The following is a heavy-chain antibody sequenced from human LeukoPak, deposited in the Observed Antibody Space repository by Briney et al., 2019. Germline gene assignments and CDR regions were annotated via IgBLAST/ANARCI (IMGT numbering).Heavy chain of an antibody. V-gene: IGHV1-24*01. CDR2: FDPEDGET. Sequence: GASVKVSCKVSGYTLTELSMHWVRQAPGKGLEWMGGFDPEDGETIYAQKFQGRVTMTEDTSTGTAYMELSSLRSEDTAVYYCATAVQLERPMDDYWGQGTLVTVSS. D-gene: IGHD1-1*01. J-gene: IGHJ4*02. CDR3: ATAVQLERPMDDY. CDR1: GYTLTELS.